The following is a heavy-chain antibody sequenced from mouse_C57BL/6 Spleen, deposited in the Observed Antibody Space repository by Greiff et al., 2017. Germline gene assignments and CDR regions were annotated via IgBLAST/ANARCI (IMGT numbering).Heavy chain of an antibody. Sequence: EVQLVESGGDLVKPGGSLKLSCAASGFTFSSYGMSWVRQTPDKRLEWVATISSGGSYTYYPDSVKGRFTISRDNAKNTLYLQMSSLKSEDTARYYCARHKTGQGDYAMDYWGQGTSVTVSS. D-gene: IGHD4-1*01. CDR2: ISSGGSYT. J-gene: IGHJ4*01. CDR3: ARHKTGQGDYAMDY. V-gene: IGHV5-6*01. CDR1: GFTFSSYG.